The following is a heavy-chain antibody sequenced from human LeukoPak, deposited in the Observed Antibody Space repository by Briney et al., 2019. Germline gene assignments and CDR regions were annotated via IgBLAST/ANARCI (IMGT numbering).Heavy chain of an antibody. V-gene: IGHV3-23*01. CDR2: ISGGGDRT. J-gene: IGHJ5*02. Sequence: PGGSLRLSCAASEFTFSSYAMNWVRQAPGKGLEWVSGISGGGDRTYYADSVKGRFAISRDNSKSTLYLQMNSLRAEDTALYYCAKGDGNNQYQWFDPWGQGTQVTVSS. CDR1: EFTFSSYA. D-gene: IGHD2-2*01. CDR3: AKGDGNNQYQWFDP.